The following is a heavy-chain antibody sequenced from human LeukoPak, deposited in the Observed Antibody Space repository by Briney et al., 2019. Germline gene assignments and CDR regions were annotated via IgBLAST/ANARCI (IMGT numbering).Heavy chain of an antibody. CDR3: ARVLTTDFDY. D-gene: IGHD3-3*01. Sequence: SQTLSLTCTVSGGSFSSGLYYWTWIRQPAGKGLEWIGRVYTGGSTNYNPSLKSRVTLSVDTSKNQFSLKLTSVTAADTAVYYCARVLTTDFDYWGQGTLVTVSS. V-gene: IGHV4-61*02. CDR2: VYTGGST. CDR1: GGSFSSGLYY. J-gene: IGHJ4*02.